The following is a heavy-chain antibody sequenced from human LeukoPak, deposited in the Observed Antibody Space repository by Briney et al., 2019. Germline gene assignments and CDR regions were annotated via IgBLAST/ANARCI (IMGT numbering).Heavy chain of an antibody. CDR3: ARHALAPNLCNY. D-gene: IGHD3-3*02. CDR2: IYPGDSDT. V-gene: IGHV5-51*01. CDR1: GYTFTRHW. J-gene: IGHJ4*02. Sequence: GESLKISCRGSGYTFTRHWIGWVRQMPGRGLEWMGIIYPGDSDTRYSPSFQGQVTISADKSISTAYLQWSSLKASDTAMYYCARHALAPNLCNYWGQGTLVTVSS.